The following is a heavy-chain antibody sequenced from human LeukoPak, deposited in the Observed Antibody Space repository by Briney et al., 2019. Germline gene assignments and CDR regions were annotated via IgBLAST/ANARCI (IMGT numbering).Heavy chain of an antibody. CDR1: GSSFTSYW. D-gene: IGHD6-13*01. J-gene: IGHJ4*02. CDR2: IYPGDSGT. CDR3: ARLPIAEAGKGGFDY. Sequence: GGSLKISCKGSGSSFTSYWIGWVRQMPGKGLEWLGIIYPGDSGTRYSPSFQGQVTISAEKSISTAYLQGSSLKASDTAMYYCARLPIAEAGKGGFDYWGQGTLVTASS. V-gene: IGHV5-51*01.